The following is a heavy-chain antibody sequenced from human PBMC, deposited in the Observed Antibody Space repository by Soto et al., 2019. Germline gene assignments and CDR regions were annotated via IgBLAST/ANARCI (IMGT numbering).Heavy chain of an antibody. Sequence: PGGSLRLSCATSGFTFSIFSMSWVRQAPGKGLEWVSYISGSSHTTYYADSVKGRFTISRDNAKNSLYLQMNTLRAEDTAVYYCAKAYMEPACDYWGEGT. D-gene: IGHD1-1*01. J-gene: IGHJ4*02. V-gene: IGHV3-48*01. CDR1: GFTFSIFS. CDR2: ISGSSHTT. CDR3: AKAYMEPACDY.